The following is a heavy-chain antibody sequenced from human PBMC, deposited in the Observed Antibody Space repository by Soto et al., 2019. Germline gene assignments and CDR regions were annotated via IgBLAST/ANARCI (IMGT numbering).Heavy chain of an antibody. Sequence: LSLTCTVSGGSISSGDYYWSWIRQPPGKGLEWIGYIYYSGSTYYNPSLKSRVTISVDTSKNQFSLKLSSVTAADTAVYYCARDSSTSNYYYYYGMDVWGQGTTVTVSS. J-gene: IGHJ6*02. D-gene: IGHD2-2*01. CDR3: ARDSSTSNYYYYYGMDV. V-gene: IGHV4-30-4*01. CDR1: GGSISSGDYY. CDR2: IYYSGST.